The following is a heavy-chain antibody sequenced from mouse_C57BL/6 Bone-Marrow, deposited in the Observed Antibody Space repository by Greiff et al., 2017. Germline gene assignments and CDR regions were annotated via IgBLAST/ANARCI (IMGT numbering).Heavy chain of an antibody. CDR1: GYTFTSYW. D-gene: IGHD1-3*01. Sequence: QVQLQQPGAELVMPGASVTLSCKASGYTFTSYWMHWVKQRPGQGLEWIGEIDPSDSYTNYNQKFKGKSILTVAKSSSPAYMPLRILTSAGSAVFYCASKYSPAWFAYWGQGTTVTVSA. CDR3: ASKYSPAWFAY. CDR2: IDPSDSYT. J-gene: IGHJ3*01. V-gene: IGHV1-69*01.